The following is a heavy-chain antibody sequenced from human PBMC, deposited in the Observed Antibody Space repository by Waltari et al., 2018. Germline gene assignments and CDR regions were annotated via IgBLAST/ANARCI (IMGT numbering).Heavy chain of an antibody. J-gene: IGHJ4*02. V-gene: IGHV3-9*01. CDR2: ISWNSYTR. Sequence: EVQLVESGGGLGQPGRSLRLSCAASGFTFEDYAMHWVRQVPGKGLEWVSSISWNSYTRDYADSVKGRFTVSRDNAKNSLYLQMNSLRAEDTALYYCVKDSRGGIVVEYFDFWGQGTLVSVSS. D-gene: IGHD2-21*01. CDR1: GFTFEDYA. CDR3: VKDSRGGIVVEYFDF.